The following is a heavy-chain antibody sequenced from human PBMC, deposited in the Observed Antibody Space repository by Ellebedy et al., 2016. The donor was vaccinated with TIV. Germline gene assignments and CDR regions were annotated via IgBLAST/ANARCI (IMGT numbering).Heavy chain of an antibody. Sequence: GGSLRLSCEASGFTFSNSNLNWVRQAPGKGLEWVSYISTGSRNIYYADSVKGRFTISRDNAKNSLYLHMNSLRDEDMAVYYCARDGAYNYDTYWYFDLWGRGTLVTVSS. CDR2: ISTGSRNI. D-gene: IGHD5-18*01. CDR3: ARDGAYNYDTYWYFDL. CDR1: GFTFSNSN. V-gene: IGHV3-48*02. J-gene: IGHJ2*01.